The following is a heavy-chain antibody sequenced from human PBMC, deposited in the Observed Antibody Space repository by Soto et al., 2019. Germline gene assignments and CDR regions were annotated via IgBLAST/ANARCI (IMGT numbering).Heavy chain of an antibody. CDR3: ARHGAIAAAGTLRAFWYYYYYMDV. CDR1: GGSISSYY. D-gene: IGHD6-13*01. J-gene: IGHJ6*03. V-gene: IGHV4-59*08. Sequence: TLSLTCTVSGGSISSYYWSWIRQPPGKGLEWIGYIYYSGSTNYNPSLKSRVTISVDTSKNQFSLKLSSVTAADTAVYYCARHGAIAAAGTLRAFWYYYYYMDVWGKGTTVTSP. CDR2: IYYSGST.